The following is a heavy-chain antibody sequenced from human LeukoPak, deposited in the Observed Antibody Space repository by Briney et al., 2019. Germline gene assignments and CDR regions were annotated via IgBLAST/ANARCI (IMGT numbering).Heavy chain of an antibody. Sequence: GSSVKVSCKASGGTFSSYAISWVRQAPGQGLEWMGGIVPIFGTANYAQKFQGRVTITADESTSTAYMELSSLRSEDTAVYYCASPKLERRLGRFGYWGQGTLVTVSS. CDR2: IVPIFGTA. CDR3: ASPKLERRLGRFGY. J-gene: IGHJ4*02. V-gene: IGHV1-69*01. D-gene: IGHD1-1*01. CDR1: GGTFSSYA.